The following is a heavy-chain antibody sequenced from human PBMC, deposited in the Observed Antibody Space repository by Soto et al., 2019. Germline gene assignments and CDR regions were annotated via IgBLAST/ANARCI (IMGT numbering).Heavy chain of an antibody. Sequence: QVQLQESGPGLVKPSQTLSLTCTVSGGSISSNDYYWSWIRQLPGKGLEWIGYIYYSGSTYYNPSLKSRVTISVDTSNNQFSLILYSVTAADTAVYYCARDQGGYTIFDSWGQGTLVTVSS. CDR2: IYYSGST. CDR1: GGSISSNDYY. CDR3: ARDQGGYTIFDS. J-gene: IGHJ4*02. D-gene: IGHD5-18*01. V-gene: IGHV4-31*03.